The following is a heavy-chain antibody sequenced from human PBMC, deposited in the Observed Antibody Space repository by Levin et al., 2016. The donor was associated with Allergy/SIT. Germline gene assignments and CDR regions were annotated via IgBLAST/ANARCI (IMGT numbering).Heavy chain of an antibody. CDR3: ASVRDYYDSSGYQLEWFDP. J-gene: IGHJ5*02. CDR2: IYHSGST. V-gene: IGHV4-4*02. Sequence: WIRQPPGKGLEWIGEIYHSGSTNYNPSLKSRVTISVDKSKNQFSLKLSSVTAADTAVYYCASVRDYYDSSGYQLEWFDPWGQGTLVTVSS. D-gene: IGHD3-22*01.